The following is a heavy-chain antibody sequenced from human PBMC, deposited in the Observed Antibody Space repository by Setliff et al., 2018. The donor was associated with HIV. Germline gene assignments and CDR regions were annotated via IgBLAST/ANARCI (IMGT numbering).Heavy chain of an antibody. Sequence: ASVKVSCKTSGYTFTSYDVHWVRQATGQGLEWMGYLNPKSGDTGSAQRFQDRLTITADTSVSTAYLELGSLRSDDTAVYYCATPMFPNYHDNSVLIDWGQGTPVTVS. CDR2: LNPKSGDT. D-gene: IGHD3-22*01. V-gene: IGHV1-8*03. CDR3: ATPMFPNYHDNSVLID. CDR1: GYTFTSYD. J-gene: IGHJ1*01.